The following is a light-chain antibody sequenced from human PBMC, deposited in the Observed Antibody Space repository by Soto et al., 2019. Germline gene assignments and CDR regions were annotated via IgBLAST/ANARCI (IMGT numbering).Light chain of an antibody. CDR2: GAS. CDR1: QSVSSDY. V-gene: IGKV3-20*01. CDR3: QQYGRSPWT. Sequence: EIVLTQSPGTLSLSPGERATLSCRASQSVSSDYLAWYQQKPGQAPRLLMYGASSRATGIPDRFSGSGSGTDFTLTISRLEPEDFAVYYCQQYGRSPWTFGQGTKVEIK. J-gene: IGKJ1*01.